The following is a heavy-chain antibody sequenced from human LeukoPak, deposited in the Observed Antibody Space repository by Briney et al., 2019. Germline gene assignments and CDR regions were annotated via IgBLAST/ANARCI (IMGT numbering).Heavy chain of an antibody. CDR1: GYTFTGYY. J-gene: IGHJ3*02. D-gene: IGHD1-26*01. Sequence: ASVKVSCKASGYTFTGYYMHWVRQAPGQGLEWMGWINPNSGGTNYAQKFQGRVTMTRDTSISTAYMELSRLRSDDTAVYYCAGDDDSGSYGFAFDIWGQGTMVTVSS. V-gene: IGHV1-2*02. CDR2: INPNSGGT. CDR3: AGDDDSGSYGFAFDI.